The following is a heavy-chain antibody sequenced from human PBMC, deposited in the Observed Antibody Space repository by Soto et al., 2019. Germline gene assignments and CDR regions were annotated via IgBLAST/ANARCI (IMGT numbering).Heavy chain of an antibody. J-gene: IGHJ4*02. V-gene: IGHV4-39*01. CDR1: GGSISSSSYY. D-gene: IGHD1-26*01. CDR3: ARARIVGATDTLDY. CDR2: IYYSGST. Sequence: QLQLQESGPGLVKPSETLSLTCTVSGGSISSSSYYWGWIRQPPGKGLEWIGIIYYSGSTYYNPSLKSRVTLSVDTSKNQFSLKLSSVTAADTAVYYCARARIVGATDTLDYWGQGTLVTVSS.